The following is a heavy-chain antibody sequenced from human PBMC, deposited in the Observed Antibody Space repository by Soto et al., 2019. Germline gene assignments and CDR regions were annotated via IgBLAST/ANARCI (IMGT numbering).Heavy chain of an antibody. CDR3: GRDTYYDFWSGYPAQRYGMGV. CDR2: INSDGSST. Sequence: GGPLRLSCAASGFTFSGYWMHWVRQAPGKGLGWVSRINSDGSSTSYADSVKGRFTISRDNAKHTLYLQMNSLRAEDTAVYYCGRDTYYDFWSGYPAQRYGMGVWGQGTTVTVSS. J-gene: IGHJ6*02. CDR1: GFTFSGYW. D-gene: IGHD3-3*01. V-gene: IGHV3-74*01.